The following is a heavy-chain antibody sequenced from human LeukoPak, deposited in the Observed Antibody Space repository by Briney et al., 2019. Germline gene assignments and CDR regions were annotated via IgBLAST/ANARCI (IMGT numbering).Heavy chain of an antibody. J-gene: IGHJ4*02. D-gene: IGHD5-18*01. V-gene: IGHV4-59*08. CDR1: GGSISSYY. Sequence: PADTLSLTCTVSGGSISSYYWIWIRQPPGKGLEWIGYIYYSGSTNYNPSLKSRVTISVDTSKNQFSLKLSPVTAADTAVYYCARLHDGYRYGADYWGQGTLVTAS. CDR2: IYYSGST. CDR3: ARLHDGYRYGADY.